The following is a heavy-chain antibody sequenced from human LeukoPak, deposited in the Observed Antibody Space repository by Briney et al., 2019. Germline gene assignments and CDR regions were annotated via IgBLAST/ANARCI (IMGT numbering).Heavy chain of an antibody. J-gene: IGHJ4*02. D-gene: IGHD3-22*01. Sequence: GESLKISCMGSGPRFANYWIGWVRQMPGKGLEWMGIIYVGDSDTRYSPSFQGRVTISADKSISTAYLQWSSLKASDTAMYYCARHGSSYDSSAYYSWGQGTLVTVSS. CDR3: ARHGSSYDSSAYYS. V-gene: IGHV5-51*01. CDR1: GPRFANYW. CDR2: IYVGDSDT.